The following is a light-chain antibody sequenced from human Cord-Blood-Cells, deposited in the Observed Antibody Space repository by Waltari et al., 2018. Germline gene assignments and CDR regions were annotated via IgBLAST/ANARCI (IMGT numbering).Light chain of an antibody. CDR2: AAS. CDR3: QQSYSTPYT. Sequence: DIQMTQSPSSLSPSVRDRVTITCRASQSISSYLNWYQQKPGKAPKLLIYAASSLQSGVPSRFSGSGSGTDFTLTISSLQPEDFATYYCQQSYSTPYTFGQGTKLEIK. V-gene: IGKV1-39*01. J-gene: IGKJ2*01. CDR1: QSISSY.